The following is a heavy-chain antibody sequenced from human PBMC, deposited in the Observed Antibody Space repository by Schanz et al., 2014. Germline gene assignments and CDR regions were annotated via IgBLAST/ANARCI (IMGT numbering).Heavy chain of an antibody. J-gene: IGHJ4*02. CDR2: VCYDGSKK. CDR3: AKVWGSDYFYPFDY. D-gene: IGHD3-22*01. Sequence: LVESGGGVVQPGRSLRLSCAASGFTFSSYGMHWVRQVPGKGLEWVAVVCYDGSKKYYADSVKGRFTISRDNSKNTLYLQMSSLRAEDTAVYYCAKVWGSDYFYPFDYWGQGTLVTVSS. CDR1: GFTFSSYG. V-gene: IGHV3-33*06.